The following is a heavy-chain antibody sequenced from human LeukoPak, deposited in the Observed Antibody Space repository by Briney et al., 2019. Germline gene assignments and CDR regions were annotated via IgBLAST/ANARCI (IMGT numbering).Heavy chain of an antibody. Sequence: GGSLRLSCAASGFTVSSNYMSWVRQAPGKGLEWVSVIYSGGSTYYADSVKGRFTISRDNSKNTLYLQMNSLRAEDTAAYYCARVSVTMVRGAWYFDYWGQGTLVTVSS. CDR2: IYSGGST. D-gene: IGHD3-10*01. CDR3: ARVSVTMVRGAWYFDY. CDR1: GFTVSSNY. J-gene: IGHJ4*02. V-gene: IGHV3-66*01.